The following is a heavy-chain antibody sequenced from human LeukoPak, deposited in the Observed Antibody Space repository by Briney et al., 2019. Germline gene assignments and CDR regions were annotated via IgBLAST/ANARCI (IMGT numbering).Heavy chain of an antibody. V-gene: IGHV4-59*08. CDR3: ARRGTGDSIDY. CDR1: GGSITNYY. J-gene: IGHJ4*02. Sequence: SETLSLTCTVSGGSITNYYWSWIRQPPGKGLEWIGFIYYSGSTNYNPSLKGRVTISLDTSNNQLSLNLSAVTAADTAIYYCARRGTGDSIDYWGQGTLVTVSS. CDR2: IYYSGST. D-gene: IGHD7-27*01.